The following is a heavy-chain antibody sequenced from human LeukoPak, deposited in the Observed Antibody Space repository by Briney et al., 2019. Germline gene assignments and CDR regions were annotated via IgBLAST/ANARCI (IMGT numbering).Heavy chain of an antibody. D-gene: IGHD3-3*01. V-gene: IGHV3-15*07. CDR3: TTGGYYHDN. J-gene: IGHJ4*02. Sequence: PGGSLRLSCAASGFIFSNAWMNWVRQAPGKGLEWVGRIKSKAVGGTMEYSAPVKGRFIISRDDSKNTVYLQMNSLKTEDTAVYYSTTGGYYHDNWGQGTLVTVSS. CDR1: GFIFSNAW. CDR2: IKSKAVGGTM.